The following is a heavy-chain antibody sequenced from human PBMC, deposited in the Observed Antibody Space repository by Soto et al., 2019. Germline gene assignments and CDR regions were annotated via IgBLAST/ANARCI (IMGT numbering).Heavy chain of an antibody. Sequence: QVQLQESGPGLVKPSGTLSLTCAVSGASISDNWWSWVRQPPGKGLEWIGEIYHSGTTHYNPSLWSRVTISVDKSHNQFSLNLNSVTAADTAVYYCARHIAVPRTRGLDYWGQGTLVTVSS. J-gene: IGHJ4*02. V-gene: IGHV4-4*02. CDR2: IYHSGTT. CDR3: ARHIAVPRTRGLDY. CDR1: GASISDNW. D-gene: IGHD6-19*01.